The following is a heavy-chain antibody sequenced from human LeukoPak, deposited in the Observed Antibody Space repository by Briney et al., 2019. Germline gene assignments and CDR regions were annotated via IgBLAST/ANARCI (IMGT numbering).Heavy chain of an antibody. Sequence: ASVKVSCKASGYTFTSYYMHWVRQAPGQGLEWMGIINPSGGSTSYAQKFQGRVTITADESTSTAYMELSSLRSEDTAVYYCAGYYYDSSGYGNWGQGTLVTVSS. V-gene: IGHV1-46*01. CDR1: GYTFTSYY. J-gene: IGHJ4*02. CDR2: INPSGGST. CDR3: AGYYYDSSGYGN. D-gene: IGHD3-22*01.